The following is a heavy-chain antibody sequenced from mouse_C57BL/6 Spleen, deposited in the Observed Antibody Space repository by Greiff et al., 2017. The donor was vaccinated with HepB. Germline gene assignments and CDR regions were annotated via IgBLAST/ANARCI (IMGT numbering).Heavy chain of an antibody. J-gene: IGHJ4*01. CDR3: ARKTYYYGSRDAMDY. D-gene: IGHD1-1*01. CDR2: INPNYGTT. CDR1: GYSFTDYN. V-gene: IGHV1-39*01. Sequence: EVQLKESGPELVKPGASVKISCKASGYSFTDYNMNWVKQSNGKSLEWIGVINPNYGTTSYNQKFKGKATLTVDQSSSTAYMQLNSLTSEDSAVYYCARKTYYYGSRDAMDYWGQGTSVTVSS.